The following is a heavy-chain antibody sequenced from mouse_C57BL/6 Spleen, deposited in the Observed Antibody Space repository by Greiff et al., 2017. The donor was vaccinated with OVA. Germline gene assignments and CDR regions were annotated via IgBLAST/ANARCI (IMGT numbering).Heavy chain of an antibody. CDR3: ARHERSRGSYGYYAMDY. V-gene: IGHV1-62-2*01. Sequence: SGAELVKPGASVKLSCKASGYTFTEYTIHWVKQRSGQGLEWIGWFYPGSGSIKYNEKFKDKATLTADKSSSTVYMELSRLTSEDSAVYFCARHERSRGSYGYYAMDYWGQGTSVTVSS. CDR1: GYTFTEYT. CDR2: FYPGSGSI. J-gene: IGHJ4*01. D-gene: IGHD1-1*02.